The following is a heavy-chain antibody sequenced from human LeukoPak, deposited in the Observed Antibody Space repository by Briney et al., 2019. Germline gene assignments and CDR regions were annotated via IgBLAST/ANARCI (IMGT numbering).Heavy chain of an antibody. J-gene: IGHJ4*02. CDR3: ARVRSFFYDDSGYYYPKYYFDY. V-gene: IGHV3-7*01. CDR1: GFTFTSYW. CDR2: MNPDGSEK. D-gene: IGHD3-22*01. Sequence: PGGSLRLSCVGPGFTFTSYWMTWVRQAPGKGLEWVANMNPDGSEKHYVDSVKGRFTISRDNAKNSLFLQMNSLRAEDTAVYFCARVRSFFYDDSGYYYPKYYFDYWGQGALVTVAS.